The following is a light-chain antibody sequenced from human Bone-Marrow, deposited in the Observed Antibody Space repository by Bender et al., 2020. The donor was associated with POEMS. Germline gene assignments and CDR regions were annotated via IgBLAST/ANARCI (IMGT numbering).Light chain of an antibody. J-gene: IGLJ2*01. CDR2: SDN. V-gene: IGLV1-44*01. Sequence: QSVLTQPPSASGTPGQRVTISCSGSNSNIGTNAVNWYQQFPGTAPKLLIYSDNQRPSGVPDRFYAFKSGTSASLGISGLQSEDEADYSCAAWDNRLKGVVFGGGTELTVL. CDR1: NSNIGTNA. CDR3: AAWDNRLKGVV.